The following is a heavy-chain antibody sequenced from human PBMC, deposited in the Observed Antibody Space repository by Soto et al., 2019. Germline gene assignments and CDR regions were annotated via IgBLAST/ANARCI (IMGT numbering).Heavy chain of an antibody. CDR3: PTDSALGVTLGAIDY. CDR1: GFTFSNIA. V-gene: IGHV3-30-3*01. D-gene: IGHD3-16*01. Sequence: QAQLVESGGGVVQPGRSLRLSCGASGFTFSNIAMHWVRQAPGKGLEWVAAISYDGTYRPYADFARGRFTTSRDNSQKTLNLQMNSLRPAYSALSYCPTDSALGVTLGAIDYWGQGALGTVSS. CDR2: ISYDGTYR. J-gene: IGHJ4*02.